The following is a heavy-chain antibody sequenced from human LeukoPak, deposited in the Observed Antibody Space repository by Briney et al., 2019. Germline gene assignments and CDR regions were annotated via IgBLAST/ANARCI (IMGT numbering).Heavy chain of an antibody. Sequence: SETLSLTCTVSGGSISSSSYYWGWIRQPPGKGLEGIGRIYDSRRTYDHPSHISRVTIAVDTSKNQFPLKLSSVTAADTAVYYCARHRSRGRYVYWGQRPLVTVPS. D-gene: IGHD2-15*01. V-gene: IGHV4-39*01. CDR1: GGSISSSSYY. J-gene: IGHJ4*02. CDR3: ARHRSRGRYVY. CDR2: IYDSRRT.